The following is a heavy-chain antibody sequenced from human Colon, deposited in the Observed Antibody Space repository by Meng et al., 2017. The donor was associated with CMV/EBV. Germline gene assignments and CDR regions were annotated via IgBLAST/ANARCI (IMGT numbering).Heavy chain of an antibody. CDR3: ARAPGNYLSPYYFDF. CDR1: GFTFTDYS. CDR2: ISSRSTYI. Sequence: GESLKISCATSGFTFTDYSLNWVRQAPGKGLEWVSSISSRSTYISYADSVKGRFTVSRDDAKNSLYLQMDSLRAEDTAVYYCARAPGNYLSPYYFDFWGPGTLVTVSS. D-gene: IGHD1-14*01. V-gene: IGHV3-21*01. J-gene: IGHJ4*02.